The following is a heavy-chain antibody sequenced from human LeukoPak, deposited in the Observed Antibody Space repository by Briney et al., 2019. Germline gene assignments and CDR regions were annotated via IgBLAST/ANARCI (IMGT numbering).Heavy chain of an antibody. D-gene: IGHD4-23*01. CDR1: GYTFTSYG. J-gene: IGHJ4*02. CDR3: ARVRRGNPIDY. V-gene: IGHV1-18*01. CDR2: ISAYNGNT. Sequence: ASVKVSCKTSGYTFTSYGISLVRQAPGQGLEWMGWISAYNGNTNYAQKLQGRVTMTTDTSTSTAYMELRSLRSDDTAVYYCARVRRGNPIDYWGQGTLVTVSS.